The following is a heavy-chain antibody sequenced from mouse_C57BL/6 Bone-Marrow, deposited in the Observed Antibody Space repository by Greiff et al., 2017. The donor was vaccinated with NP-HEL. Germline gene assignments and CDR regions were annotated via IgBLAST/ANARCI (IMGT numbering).Heavy chain of an antibody. CDR3: ARRLRVYYGSSYEDFDY. V-gene: IGHV1-82*01. D-gene: IGHD1-1*01. Sequence: VQLQQSGPELVKPGASVKISCKASGYAFSSSWMNWVKQRPGKGLEWIGRIYPGDGDTNYNGKFKGKATLTADKSSSTAYMQLSSLTSEDAAVYFWARRLRVYYGSSYEDFDYWGQGTTLTVSS. CDR2: IYPGDGDT. J-gene: IGHJ2*01. CDR1: GYAFSSSW.